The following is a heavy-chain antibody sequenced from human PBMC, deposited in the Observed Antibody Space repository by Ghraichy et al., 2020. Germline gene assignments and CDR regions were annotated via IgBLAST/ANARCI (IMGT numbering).Heavy chain of an antibody. CDR1: GFTFSSYA. Sequence: GGSLRLSCAASGFTFSSYAMHWVRQAPGKGLEWVAVISYDGSNKYYADSVKGRFTISRDNSKNTLYLQMNSLRAEDTAVYYYARDVKIYYYDSSGYPDYWGQGTLVTVSS. D-gene: IGHD3-22*01. V-gene: IGHV3-30-3*01. CDR3: ARDVKIYYYDSSGYPDY. J-gene: IGHJ4*02. CDR2: ISYDGSNK.